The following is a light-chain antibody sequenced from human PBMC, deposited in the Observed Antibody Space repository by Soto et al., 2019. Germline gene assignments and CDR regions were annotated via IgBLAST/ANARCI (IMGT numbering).Light chain of an antibody. CDR3: SSYTSSSTAV. Sequence: QAPRTQHATVSGSSGHTMTISRTGTSRDVGGDYYVSWYPQHPGKAPKLMIYEVSKRPSAVSNRFSGSKSGDTASLTFSGLQAEDEADYYCSSYTSSSTAVFGTGTKVTVL. J-gene: IGLJ1*01. CDR1: SRDVGGDYY. V-gene: IGLV2-14*01. CDR2: EVS.